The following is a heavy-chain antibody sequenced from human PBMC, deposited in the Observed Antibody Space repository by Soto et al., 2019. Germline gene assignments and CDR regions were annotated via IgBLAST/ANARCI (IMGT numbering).Heavy chain of an antibody. CDR3: AKDRDSSSENFDY. Sequence: GGSLRLSCAASGFTFSSYAMSWVRQAPGRGLEWASAISGSGGSTYYADSVKGRFTISRDNSKNTLYLQMNSLRAEDTAVYYCAKDRDSSSENFDYWGQGTLVTVSS. CDR2: ISGSGGST. J-gene: IGHJ4*02. V-gene: IGHV3-23*01. D-gene: IGHD6-6*01. CDR1: GFTFSSYA.